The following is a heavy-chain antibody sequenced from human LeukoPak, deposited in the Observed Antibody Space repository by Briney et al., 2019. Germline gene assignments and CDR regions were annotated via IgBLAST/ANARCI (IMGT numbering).Heavy chain of an antibody. Sequence: ASVKVSCKASGYTFTGYYMHWVRQAPGQGLEWMGWINPNSGGTNYAQKFQGRVTMTRDTSISTAYMELSRLRSDDTAVYYCARQPPYSRVIDYWGQGTLVTVSS. CDR1: GYTFTGYY. CDR3: ARQPPYSRVIDY. D-gene: IGHD6-13*01. V-gene: IGHV1-2*02. J-gene: IGHJ4*02. CDR2: INPNSGGT.